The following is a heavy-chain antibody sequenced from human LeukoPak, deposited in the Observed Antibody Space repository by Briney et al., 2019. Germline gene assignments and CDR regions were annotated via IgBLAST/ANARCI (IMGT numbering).Heavy chain of an antibody. V-gene: IGHV1-8*01. CDR3: ARAGSGSLGHGY. CDR2: MNPNSGNT. Sequence: ASVKVSCKASGYTFTSYDINWVRQATGQGLEWMGWMNPNSGNTGYAQKFQGRVTMTRNTSISTAYMELSSLRSEDTAVYYCARAGSGSLGHGYWGQGTLVTVPS. D-gene: IGHD3-10*01. CDR1: GYTFTSYD. J-gene: IGHJ4*02.